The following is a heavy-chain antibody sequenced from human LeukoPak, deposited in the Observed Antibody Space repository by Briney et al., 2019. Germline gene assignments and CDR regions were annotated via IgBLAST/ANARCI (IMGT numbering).Heavy chain of an antibody. CDR3: TRARLEWLFGFDP. CDR2: INPNSGGT. Sequence: GASVKVSCKASGYSFTGYYMHWVRQAPGQGFEWMGWINPNSGGTNYAQKFQGRVTMTRDRSISKAYMDLSRLRSDDTAMYYCTRARLEWLFGFDPWGQGTLVTVSS. D-gene: IGHD3-3*01. V-gene: IGHV1-2*02. J-gene: IGHJ5*02. CDR1: GYSFTGYY.